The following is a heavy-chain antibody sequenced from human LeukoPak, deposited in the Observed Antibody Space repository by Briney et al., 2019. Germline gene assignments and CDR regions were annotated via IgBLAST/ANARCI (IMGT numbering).Heavy chain of an antibody. CDR2: INPNSGGT. CDR1: GYTFTGYY. Sequence: ASVKVSCKASGYTFTGYYMHWVRQAPGQGLEWMGWINPNSGGTNYAQKFQGRDTMTRDTSISTAYMDLSRLTSDDTAVYYCARDQVQQLDFQHWGQGTLVTVSS. J-gene: IGHJ1*01. V-gene: IGHV1-2*02. CDR3: ARDQVQQLDFQH. D-gene: IGHD6-13*01.